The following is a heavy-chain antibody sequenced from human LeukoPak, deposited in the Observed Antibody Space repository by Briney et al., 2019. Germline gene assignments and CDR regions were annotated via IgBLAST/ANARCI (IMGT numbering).Heavy chain of an antibody. CDR3: ARDSGDWFDP. Sequence: SETLSLTCTDSGGSISSGGYYWSWIRQHPGKGLEWIGYIYYSGSTYYNPSLKSRATISVDTSKNQFSLNLSSVTAADTAVYCCARDSGDWFDPWGQGTLVTVSS. V-gene: IGHV4-31*03. J-gene: IGHJ5*02. CDR1: GGSISSGGYY. CDR2: IYYSGST.